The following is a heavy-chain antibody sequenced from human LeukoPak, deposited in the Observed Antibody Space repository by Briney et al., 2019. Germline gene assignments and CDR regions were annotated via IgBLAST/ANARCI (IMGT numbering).Heavy chain of an antibody. V-gene: IGHV3-11*04. CDR1: GFIFSDYY. CDR2: ISSSGSII. CDR3: AREGVGATTPYFDY. D-gene: IGHD1-26*01. J-gene: IGHJ4*02. Sequence: GGSLRLFCTISGFIFSDYYMSWIRQAPGKGLEWVSYISSSGSIIYYADSVKGRFTISRDNAKNSLYLQMNSLRAEDTAVYYCAREGVGATTPYFDYWGQGTLVTVSS.